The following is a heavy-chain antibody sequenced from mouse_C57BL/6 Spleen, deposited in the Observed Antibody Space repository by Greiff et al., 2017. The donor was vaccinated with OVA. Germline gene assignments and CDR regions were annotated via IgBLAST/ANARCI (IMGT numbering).Heavy chain of an antibody. CDR2: IHPNSGST. J-gene: IGHJ3*01. V-gene: IGHV1-64*01. D-gene: IGHD2-1*01. Sequence: QVQLQQPGAELVKPGASVKLSCKASGYTFTSHWMHWVKQRPGQGLEWIGMIHPNSGSTNYNEKFKSKATLTVDKSSSTAYMQLSSLTSEDSAVYYCARISYYGNYDWFAYWGQGTLVTVSA. CDR3: ARISYYGNYDWFAY. CDR1: GYTFTSHW.